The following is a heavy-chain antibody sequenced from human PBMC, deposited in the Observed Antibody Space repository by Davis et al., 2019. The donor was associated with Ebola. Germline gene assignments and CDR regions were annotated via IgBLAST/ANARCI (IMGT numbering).Heavy chain of an antibody. CDR2: MNPNSGNT. CDR3: ARAPTWSQINYYCFDY. Sequence: ASVKVSCKASGYTFTSYDINWVRQATGQGLEWMGWMNPNSGNTGYAQKFQGRVTMTRNTSISTAYMELSSLRSEDTAVYYCARAPTWSQINYYCFDYWGQGTLVAVSS. D-gene: IGHD3-10*01. J-gene: IGHJ4*02. CDR1: GYTFTSYD. V-gene: IGHV1-8*01.